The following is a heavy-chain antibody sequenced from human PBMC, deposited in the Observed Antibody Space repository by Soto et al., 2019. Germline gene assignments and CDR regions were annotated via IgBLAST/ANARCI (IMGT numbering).Heavy chain of an antibody. D-gene: IGHD5-12*01. J-gene: IGHJ6*03. CDR2: MNPNSGNT. Sequence: AASVKVSCKASGYTFTSYDINWVRQATGQGLEWMGWMNPNSGNTGYAQKFQGRVTMTRNTSISTAYMELSSLRSEDTAVYYCARVYSGYGSATYYYYMDVWGKGTTVTVSS. CDR3: ARVYSGYGSATYYYYMDV. CDR1: GYTFTSYD. V-gene: IGHV1-8*01.